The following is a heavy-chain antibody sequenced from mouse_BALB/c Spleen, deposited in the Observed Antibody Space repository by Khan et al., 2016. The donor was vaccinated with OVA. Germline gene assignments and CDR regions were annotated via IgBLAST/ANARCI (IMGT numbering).Heavy chain of an antibody. CDR2: INPSNGYT. V-gene: IGHV1-4*01. J-gene: IGHJ3*01. Sequence: QIQLVQSGAELARPGASVKMSCKASGYTFTTYTMHWVKQRPGQGLEWIGYINPSNGYTNYNQKFKDKSTLTADKSSSTAYMQLSSLTSDYSAVYYCAREGAYCRSDGGFSYWGQGTLVTVSA. D-gene: IGHD2-14*01. CDR1: GYTFTTYT. CDR3: AREGAYCRSDGGFSY.